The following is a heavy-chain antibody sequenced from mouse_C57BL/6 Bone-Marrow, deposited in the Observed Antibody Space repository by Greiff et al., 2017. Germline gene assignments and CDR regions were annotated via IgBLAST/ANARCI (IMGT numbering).Heavy chain of an antibody. V-gene: IGHV5-17*01. Sequence: EVQGVESGGGLVKPGGSLKLSCAASGFTFSDYGMHWVRQAPEKGLEWVAYISSGSSTIFYAATVKGRFTISRYNAKNTLFLQMTSLRSEDTAMYYCARYDYYAMDYWGQGTSVTVSS. CDR2: ISSGSSTI. J-gene: IGHJ4*01. CDR3: ARYDYYAMDY. CDR1: GFTFSDYG.